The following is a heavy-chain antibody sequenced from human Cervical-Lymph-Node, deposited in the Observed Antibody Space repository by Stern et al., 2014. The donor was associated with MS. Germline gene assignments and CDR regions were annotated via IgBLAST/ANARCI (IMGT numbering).Heavy chain of an antibody. CDR3: ARGLLASENAFDI. Sequence: QVQLEESGAEVKKPGGSVRVSCEASGYTFTSYGIRRVRQAPGQGLEGMGLISAYNGNTNYAQKLQGRVTMTTATSTRTDYMKLRSLRADDTAVYYCARGLLASENAFDIWGQGTMVTVSS. D-gene: IGHD4/OR15-4a*01. J-gene: IGHJ3*02. CDR1: GYTFTSYG. V-gene: IGHV1-18*01. CDR2: ISAYNGNT.